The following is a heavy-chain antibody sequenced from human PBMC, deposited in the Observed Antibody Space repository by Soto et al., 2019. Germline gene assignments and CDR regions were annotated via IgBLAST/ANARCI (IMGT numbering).Heavy chain of an antibody. D-gene: IGHD6-19*01. Sequence: GGSLRLSCAASGFTFSSYAMHWVRQAPGKGLEWVAVISYDGSNKYYADPVKGRFTISRDKSKNTLYLQMNSLRAEDTAVYYCARALLPNSSGLPYFDYWGQGTLVTVSS. CDR2: ISYDGSNK. J-gene: IGHJ4*02. CDR1: GFTFSSYA. V-gene: IGHV3-30-3*01. CDR3: ARALLPNSSGLPYFDY.